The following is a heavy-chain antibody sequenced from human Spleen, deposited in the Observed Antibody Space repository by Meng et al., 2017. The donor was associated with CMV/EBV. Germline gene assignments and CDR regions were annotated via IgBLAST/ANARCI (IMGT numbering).Heavy chain of an antibody. CDR1: GYIFTNYG. CDR3: ARGGSYSVYYFDY. Sequence: SGYIFTNYGSTWVREAPGQGLEWMGWISPYNGKGNTNYAQKFQGRVTMTTDSSTTTAYMELRSLRSDDTAVYYCARGGSYSVYYFDYWGQGTLVTVSS. J-gene: IGHJ4*02. D-gene: IGHD1-26*01. V-gene: IGHV1-18*01. CDR2: ISPYNGKGNT.